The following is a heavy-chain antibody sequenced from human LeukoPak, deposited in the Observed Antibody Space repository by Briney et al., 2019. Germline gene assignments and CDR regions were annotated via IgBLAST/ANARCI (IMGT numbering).Heavy chain of an antibody. V-gene: IGHV3-30-3*01. CDR1: GFTFSSYA. J-gene: IGHJ3*02. D-gene: IGHD2-2*02. CDR3: AGSYCSSTSCYIGAFDI. Sequence: GGSLRLSCAASGFTFSSYAMHWVRQAPGKGLEWVAVISYDGSNKYYADSVKGRFTISRDNSKNTLYLQMNSLRAEDTAVYYCAGSYCSSTSCYIGAFDIWGQGTMVTVSS. CDR2: ISYDGSNK.